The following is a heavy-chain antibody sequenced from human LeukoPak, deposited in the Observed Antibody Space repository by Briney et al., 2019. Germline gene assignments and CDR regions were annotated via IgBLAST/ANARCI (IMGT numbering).Heavy chain of an antibody. CDR3: ASTWKNYYDSSGYGTFDD. J-gene: IGHJ4*02. D-gene: IGHD3-22*01. Sequence: SVKVSCKASGGTFSSYAISWVRQAPGQGLEWMGGIIPIFGTANYAQKFQGRVTITTDESTSTAYMELSSLRSEDTAVYYCASTWKNYYDSSGYGTFDDWGQGNLVTVSS. V-gene: IGHV1-69*05. CDR1: GGTFSSYA. CDR2: IIPIFGTA.